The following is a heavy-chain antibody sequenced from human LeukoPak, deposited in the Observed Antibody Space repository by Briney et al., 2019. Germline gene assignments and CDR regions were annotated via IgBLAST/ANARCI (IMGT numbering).Heavy chain of an antibody. D-gene: IGHD4-17*01. CDR1: GFIFSSYG. Sequence: GGSLRLSCAASGFIFSSYGMHWVRQAPGKGLEWVAVIWYDGRHKYYADSVKGRFTISRDNAKNSLYLQMNSLRAEDTAVYYCARADYGDYGYWGQGTLVTVSS. J-gene: IGHJ4*02. CDR3: ARADYGDYGY. V-gene: IGHV3-33*01. CDR2: IWYDGRHK.